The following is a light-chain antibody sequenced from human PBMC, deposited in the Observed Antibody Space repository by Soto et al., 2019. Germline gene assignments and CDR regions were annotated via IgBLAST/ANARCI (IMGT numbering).Light chain of an antibody. V-gene: IGKV3-20*01. CDR1: QSVSSSF. J-gene: IGKJ1*01. CDR3: QQYGSSPRT. Sequence: EIVLTQSPGTLSLSPGERATLSCRASQSVSSSFLAWHQQKPGQAPRLLIYGASSRATGIPARFSGSGSGTDFTLTISRLEPEDFAVYYCQQYGSSPRTFGQGTKVEIK. CDR2: GAS.